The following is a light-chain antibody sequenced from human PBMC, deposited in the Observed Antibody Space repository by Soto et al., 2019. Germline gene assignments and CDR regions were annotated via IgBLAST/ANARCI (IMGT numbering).Light chain of an antibody. CDR2: EVS. Sequence: QSVVTQPASVSGSPGQPITISCTGTSSVVGGYDYVSWYQHHPGKAPKLMIYEVSVRPSGISNRFSGSKSGNTASLTISGLQTDDEASYYCSSYTSGRTLVFGGGTKLTVL. CDR1: SSVVGGYDY. CDR3: SSYTSGRTLV. J-gene: IGLJ2*01. V-gene: IGLV2-14*01.